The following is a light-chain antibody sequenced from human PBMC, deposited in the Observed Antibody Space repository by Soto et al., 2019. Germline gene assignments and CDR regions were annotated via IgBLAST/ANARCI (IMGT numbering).Light chain of an antibody. Sequence: EIVMTQSPTTLSVSPGERATLACRASHSVSSNLAWYQQKPGQAPRLLIYGASTRSTGIPARFSGSGSGTEFTLTISGLQSEDFAVYYCQQDNNWTPITFGQGTKLEIK. CDR1: HSVSSN. J-gene: IGKJ2*01. V-gene: IGKV3-15*01. CDR3: QQDNNWTPIT. CDR2: GAS.